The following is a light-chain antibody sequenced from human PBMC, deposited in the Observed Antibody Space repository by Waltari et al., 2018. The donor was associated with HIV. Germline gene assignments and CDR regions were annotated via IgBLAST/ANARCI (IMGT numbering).Light chain of an antibody. Sequence: ALTQLASLSGSPGQTIPISCTGATSVVGVYNVVSRYQQHPGKAPKLMIYEVSKRPSGVSNRFSGSKSGNTASLTISGLQAEDEADYYCCAYAGSTTYVIFGGGTKLTVL. V-gene: IGLV2-23*02. CDR1: TSVVGVYNV. CDR2: EVS. J-gene: IGLJ2*01. CDR3: CAYAGSTTYVI.